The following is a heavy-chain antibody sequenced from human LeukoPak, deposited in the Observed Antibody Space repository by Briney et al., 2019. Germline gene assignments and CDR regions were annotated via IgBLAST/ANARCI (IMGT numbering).Heavy chain of an antibody. CDR3: ASSTYYYDSSGYYYSWYFDL. CDR2: IYTSGST. CDR1: GGSISSYY. J-gene: IGHJ2*01. Sequence: SETLSLTCTVSGGSISSYYWSWIRQPAGKGLEWIERIYTSGSTNYNPSLKSRVTMSVDTSKNQFSLKLSSVTAADTAVYYCASSTYYYDSSGYYYSWYFDLWGRGTLVTVSS. V-gene: IGHV4-4*07. D-gene: IGHD3-22*01.